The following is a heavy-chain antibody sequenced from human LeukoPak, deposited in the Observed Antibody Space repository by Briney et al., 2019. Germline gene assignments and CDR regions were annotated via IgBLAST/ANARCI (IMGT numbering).Heavy chain of an antibody. J-gene: IGHJ4*02. D-gene: IGHD6-19*01. CDR1: GFTFSSYW. Sequence: GSLRLFCAASGFTFSSYWMSWVRQAPGKGLEWVANIKQDGSEKYYVDSVKGRFTISRDNAKNSLYLQMNSLRAEDTAVYYCAREGIAVTEDYWGQGTLVTVSS. CDR2: IKQDGSEK. V-gene: IGHV3-7*01. CDR3: AREGIAVTEDY.